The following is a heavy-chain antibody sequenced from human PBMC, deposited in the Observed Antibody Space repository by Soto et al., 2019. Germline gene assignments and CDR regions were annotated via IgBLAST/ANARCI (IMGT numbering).Heavy chain of an antibody. CDR1: GYNFANYW. J-gene: IGHJ3*02. Sequence: PGESLKISCEGSGYNFANYWIGWVRQMPGKGLACMGMIFPGDSETKYSLSLQGQVTISADKSISTAYLQWSTLKASDTAMYYCAAGYTTGLDGFDIWGQGTMVTAS. CDR3: AAGYTTGLDGFDI. CDR2: IFPGDSET. D-gene: IGHD6-13*01. V-gene: IGHV5-51*01.